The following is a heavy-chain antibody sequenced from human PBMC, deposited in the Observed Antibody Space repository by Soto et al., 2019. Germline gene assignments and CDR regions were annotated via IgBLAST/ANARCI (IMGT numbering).Heavy chain of an antibody. J-gene: IGHJ4*02. D-gene: IGHD2-21*02. CDR1: GFTFSSYA. V-gene: IGHV3-30-3*01. CDR3: ARPQTAIQNYFDY. Sequence: GGSLRLSCAASGFTFSSYAMHWVRQAPGKGLEWVAVISYDGSNKYYADSVKGRFTISRDNSKNTLYLQMNSLRAEDTAVYYCARPQTAIQNYFDYRGQGTLVTVSS. CDR2: ISYDGSNK.